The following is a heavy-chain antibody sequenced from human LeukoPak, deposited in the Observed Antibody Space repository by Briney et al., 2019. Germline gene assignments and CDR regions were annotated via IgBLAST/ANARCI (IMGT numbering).Heavy chain of an antibody. CDR1: GGSISSGDYY. CDR3: AREKVTMVRGVIWPGYYGMDV. Sequence: PSETLSLTCTVSGGSISSGDYYWSWIRQPPGKGLEWIGYIYYSGSTYYNPSLKSRVTISVDTSKNQFSLKLSSVTAADTAVYYCAREKVTMVRGVIWPGYYGMDVWGKGTTVTVSS. CDR2: IYYSGST. J-gene: IGHJ6*04. V-gene: IGHV4-30-4*01. D-gene: IGHD3-10*01.